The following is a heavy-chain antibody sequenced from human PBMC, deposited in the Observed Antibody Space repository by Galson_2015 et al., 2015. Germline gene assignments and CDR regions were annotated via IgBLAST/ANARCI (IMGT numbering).Heavy chain of an antibody. D-gene: IGHD3-16*01. J-gene: IGHJ6*04. CDR1: GFTFNNYW. Sequence: SLRLSCAASGFTFNNYWMSWVRQAPGKGLEWVANIKQDGSEKYYVDSVKGRFTISRDNAKNSLYLQTNSLRPEDTAVYYCARDGGRMSLDVWGKGTTVTVSS. CDR2: IKQDGSEK. CDR3: ARDGGRMSLDV. V-gene: IGHV3-7*01.